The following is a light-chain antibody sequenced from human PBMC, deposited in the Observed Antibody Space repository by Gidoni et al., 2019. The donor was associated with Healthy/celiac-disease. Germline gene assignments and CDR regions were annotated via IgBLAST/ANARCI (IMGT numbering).Light chain of an antibody. J-gene: IGKJ3*01. CDR3: HQYNNWPGFT. Sequence: EIVITQSTATLSVSPGERATLSGRASQSVSSNLAWYQQKPGQAPRLLIYCASTRATGIPARFSGSGSGTEFTLTISSRQSADFAVYYCHQYNNWPGFTFGPGTKVEIK. V-gene: IGKV3-15*01. CDR2: CAS. CDR1: QSVSSN.